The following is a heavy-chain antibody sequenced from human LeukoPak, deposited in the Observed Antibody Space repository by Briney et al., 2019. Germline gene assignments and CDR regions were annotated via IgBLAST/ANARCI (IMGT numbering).Heavy chain of an antibody. D-gene: IGHD3-22*01. CDR3: ARAKYYYDSSMGDAFDI. CDR2: ISYDGSNK. J-gene: IGHJ3*02. V-gene: IGHV3-30*04. Sequence: GGSLRLSCAASGFTFSSYAMHWVRQAPGKGLEWVAVISYDGSNKYYADSVKGRFTISRDNSKNTLYLQMNSLRAEDTAVYYCARAKYYYDSSMGDAFDIWGQGTVVTVSS. CDR1: GFTFSSYA.